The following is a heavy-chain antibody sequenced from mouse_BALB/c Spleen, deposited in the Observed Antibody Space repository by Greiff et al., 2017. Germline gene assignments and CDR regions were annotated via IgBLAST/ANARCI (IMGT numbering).Heavy chain of an antibody. D-gene: IGHD1-1*01. V-gene: IGHV1-80*01. Sequence: VQLVESGAELVRPWSSVSISCKVSGYAFSSYWMNWVKQRPGQGLEWIGQIYPGDGDTNYNGKFKGKATLTADKSSSTAYMQLSSLTSEDSAVYFCAKLYYYGSSYGFAYWGQGTLVTVSA. CDR2: IYPGDGDT. CDR1: GYAFSSYW. J-gene: IGHJ3*01. CDR3: AKLYYYGSSYGFAY.